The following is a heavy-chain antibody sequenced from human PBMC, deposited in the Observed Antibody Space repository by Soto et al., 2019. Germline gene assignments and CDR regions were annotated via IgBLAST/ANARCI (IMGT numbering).Heavy chain of an antibody. D-gene: IGHD2-15*01. CDR3: AKDRGPYCSGGICYPPSRFDP. Sequence: GGSLRLSCVGSGFTFGNYAMSWVRQAPGKGLEWVSSITGIDGRTYYADSVKGRFTISRDNPKNTLYLQMNNLRAEDTAMFYCAKDRGPYCSGGICYPPSRFDPWGQGTQVTVSS. CDR1: GFTFGNYA. CDR2: ITGIDGRT. J-gene: IGHJ5*02. V-gene: IGHV3-23*01.